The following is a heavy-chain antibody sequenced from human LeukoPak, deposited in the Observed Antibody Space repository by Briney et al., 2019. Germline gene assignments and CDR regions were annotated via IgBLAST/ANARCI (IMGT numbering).Heavy chain of an antibody. CDR2: INHSGST. J-gene: IGHJ5*02. V-gene: IGHV4-34*01. D-gene: IGHD1-14*01. Sequence: SETLSLTCAVYGGSLSGYYWSWIRQPPGKGLEWIGEINHSGSTNYNPSLKSRVTISVDTSKNQFSLKLSSVTAADTAVYYCARVHADRGFDPWGQGTLVTVSS. CDR1: GGSLSGYY. CDR3: ARVHADRGFDP.